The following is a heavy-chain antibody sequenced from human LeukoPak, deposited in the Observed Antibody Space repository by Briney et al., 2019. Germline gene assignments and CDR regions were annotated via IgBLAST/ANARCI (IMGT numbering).Heavy chain of an antibody. CDR2: ISNDGRNL. CDR3: ARHPHGGCSITNCRKYYYGMDV. D-gene: IGHD2-2*01. CDR1: GFTFSSYA. Sequence: GRSLRLSCAASGFTFSSYAMHWVRQAPGKGLKWVAVISNDGRNLHYADSVKGRFTISADKSISTAYLQWSSLKASDSAMYYCARHPHGGCSITNCRKYYYGMDVWGQGTRSPSP. J-gene: IGHJ6*02. V-gene: IGHV3-30*03.